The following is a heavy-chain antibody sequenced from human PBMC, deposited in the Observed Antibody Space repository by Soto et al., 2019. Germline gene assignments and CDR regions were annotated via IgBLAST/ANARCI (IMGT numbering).Heavy chain of an antibody. V-gene: IGHV3-49*04. Sequence: QPGGSLRLSCTASGFTFGDYAMSWVRQAPGKGLEWVGFIRSKAYGGTTEYAASVKGRFTISRDDSKSIAYLQMNSLKTEDTAVYYCTRMGCSGGSCYSGGYWGQGTLVTVSS. D-gene: IGHD2-15*01. CDR2: IRSKAYGGTT. CDR3: TRMGCSGGSCYSGGY. J-gene: IGHJ4*02. CDR1: GFTFGDYA.